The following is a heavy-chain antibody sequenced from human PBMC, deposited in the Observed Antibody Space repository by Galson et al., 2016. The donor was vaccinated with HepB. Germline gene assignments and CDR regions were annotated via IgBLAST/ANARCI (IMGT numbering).Heavy chain of an antibody. Sequence: SLRLSCAASGFTFSDYPITWVRQAPGKGLEWVSSSRTTSSFIHYADSVKGRFTMSRDNAKNSLYLLMNALRAEDTAVYYCARAAPDVRAFDFWGQGTLVTVSS. CDR3: ARAAPDVRAFDF. CDR2: SRTTSSFI. CDR1: GFTFSDYP. J-gene: IGHJ4*02. V-gene: IGHV3-21*01.